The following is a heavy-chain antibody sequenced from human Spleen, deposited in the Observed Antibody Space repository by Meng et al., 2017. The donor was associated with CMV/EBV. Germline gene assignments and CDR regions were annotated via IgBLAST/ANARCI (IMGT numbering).Heavy chain of an antibody. CDR2: INHSGST. Sequence: GSLRLSCAVYGGSFSGYYWSWIRQPPGKGLEWIGEINHSGSTNYNPSLKSRVTISVDTSKNQFSLKLSSVTAADTAVYYCASLDPVQPQYYYYYYGVDVWGQGTTVTVSS. CDR3: ASLDPVQPQYYYYYYGVDV. D-gene: IGHD1-1*01. V-gene: IGHV4-34*01. J-gene: IGHJ6*02. CDR1: GGSFSGYY.